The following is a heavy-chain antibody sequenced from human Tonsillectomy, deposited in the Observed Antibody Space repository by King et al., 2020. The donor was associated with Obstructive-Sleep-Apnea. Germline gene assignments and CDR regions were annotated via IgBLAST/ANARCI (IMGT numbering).Heavy chain of an antibody. V-gene: IGHV4-39*07. CDR1: GGSISSSSYY. CDR3: ASYPYYDFWSGYYNSRYYGMDV. Sequence: QLQESGPGLVKPSETLSLTCTVSGGSISSSSYYWGWIRQPPGKGLEWIGSIYYSWSTYYNPSLQIRGTISVVTSKHQFSLKLSSVTAADTAVYYCASYPYYDFWSGYYNSRYYGMDVWGQGTTVTVSS. CDR2: IYYSWST. J-gene: IGHJ6*02. D-gene: IGHD3-3*01.